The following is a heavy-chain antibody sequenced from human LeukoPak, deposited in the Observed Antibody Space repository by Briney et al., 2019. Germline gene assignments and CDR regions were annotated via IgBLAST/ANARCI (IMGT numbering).Heavy chain of an antibody. J-gene: IGHJ4*02. CDR1: GFTFSNYL. CDR3: AMALDY. CDR2: ISHSGSSI. Sequence: GGSLRLSCVASGFTFSNYLRNWVRQAPGKGLEWVSGISHSGSSIYYADSVKGRFTISRDNSKNTLYLQMDRLRVEDTAVYYCAMALDYWGQGTLVTVSS. V-gene: IGHV3-23*01.